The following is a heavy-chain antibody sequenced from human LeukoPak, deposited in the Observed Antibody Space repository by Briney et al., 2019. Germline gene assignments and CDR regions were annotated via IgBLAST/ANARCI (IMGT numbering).Heavy chain of an antibody. CDR3: ARGGRERYSSGWTDAFDI. J-gene: IGHJ3*02. Sequence: ASVKVSCKASGYTFTSYYMHWVRQAPGQGLEWMGIINPSGGSTSYAQKFQGRVTMTRDTSTSTVYMELSSLSSEDTAVYYCARGGRERYSSGWTDAFDIWGQGTMDTVSS. CDR1: GYTFTSYY. CDR2: INPSGGST. D-gene: IGHD6-19*01. V-gene: IGHV1-46*01.